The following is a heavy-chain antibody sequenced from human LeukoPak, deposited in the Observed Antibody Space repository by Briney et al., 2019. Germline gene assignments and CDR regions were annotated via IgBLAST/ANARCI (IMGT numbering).Heavy chain of an antibody. CDR2: LSWNSADL. CDR3: AKDIWKRRGWSLRTSDYYYYGMDV. V-gene: IGHV3-9*01. J-gene: IGHJ6*02. Sequence: PGGSPRLSCAASGFTFSSNWMTWVRQAPGKGLEWVSSLSWNSADLGYADSVKGRFTISRDNARNSLYLEMNSLRPEDTALYYCAKDIWKRRGWSLRTSDYYYYGMDVWGQGTTVTVSS. CDR1: GFTFSSNW. D-gene: IGHD6-19*01.